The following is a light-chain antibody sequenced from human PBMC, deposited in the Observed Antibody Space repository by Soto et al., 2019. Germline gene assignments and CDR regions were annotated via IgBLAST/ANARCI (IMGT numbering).Light chain of an antibody. Sequence: EIVLTQSPGTLSLSPGERATLSCRASQNVPSNLAWYQQKPGQAPRLLISGASTRATGIPARFSGSGSGTDITLTISSLQPDDFATYYCQQYNSYSQTFGQGTKVDIK. V-gene: IGKV3-15*01. CDR1: QNVPSN. J-gene: IGKJ1*01. CDR2: GAS. CDR3: QQYNSYSQT.